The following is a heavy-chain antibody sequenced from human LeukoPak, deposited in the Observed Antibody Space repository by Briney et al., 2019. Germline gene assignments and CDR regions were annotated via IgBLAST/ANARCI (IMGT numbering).Heavy chain of an antibody. CDR3: AKSGVVPAALISDY. Sequence: PGGSLRLSCAASGFTFSSYGMHWVRQAPGKGLEWVAFIRYDGSNKYYADSVKGRFTISRDNSKNTLYLQMNSLRAEDTAVYYCAKSGVVPAALISDYWGQGTLVTVSS. CDR2: IRYDGSNK. CDR1: GFTFSSYG. V-gene: IGHV3-30*02. J-gene: IGHJ4*02. D-gene: IGHD2-2*01.